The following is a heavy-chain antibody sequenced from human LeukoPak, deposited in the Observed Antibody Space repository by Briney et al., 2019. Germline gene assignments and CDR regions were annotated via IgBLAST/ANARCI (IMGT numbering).Heavy chain of an antibody. CDR2: IYHSGST. CDR3: ARVNDFWIR. Sequence: SETLSLTCTVSGYSISSGGYYWSWIRQPPGKGLEWIGYIYHSGSTYYNPSLKSRVTISVDRSKNQFSLKLSSVTAADTAVYYCARVNDFWIRWGQGTLVTVSS. D-gene: IGHD3/OR15-3a*01. J-gene: IGHJ4*02. V-gene: IGHV4-30-2*01. CDR1: GYSISSGGYY.